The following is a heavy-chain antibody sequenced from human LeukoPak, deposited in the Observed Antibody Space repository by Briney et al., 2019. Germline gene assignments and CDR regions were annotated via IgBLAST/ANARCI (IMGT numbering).Heavy chain of an antibody. CDR1: GFTFSKYV. D-gene: IGHD3-10*01. Sequence: QTGGSLRLSCAASGFTFSKYVIHWVRQAPGKGLEWVALISKDGSHEKYADSVMGRFTISRDNSKNTMYLEMNSLKPEDTAVYYCAKDRTFNYYGSGNFDYWGPGTLVTVSS. CDR2: ISKDGSHE. J-gene: IGHJ4*02. V-gene: IGHV3-30*18. CDR3: AKDRTFNYYGSGNFDY.